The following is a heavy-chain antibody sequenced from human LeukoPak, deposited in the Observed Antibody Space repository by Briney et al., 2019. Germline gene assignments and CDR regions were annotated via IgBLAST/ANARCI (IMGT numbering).Heavy chain of an antibody. J-gene: IGHJ4*02. D-gene: IGHD5-24*01. Sequence: ESGPALVKPTQTLTLTCTFSGFSLSTSGMCVSWIRQPPGKALEWLARIDWDDDKYYSTSLKTRLTISKDTSKNQVVLTMTNMDPVDTATYYCARTARWLQYYYFDYWGQGTLVTVSS. CDR2: IDWDDDK. CDR3: ARTARWLQYYYFDY. CDR1: GFSLSTSGMC. V-gene: IGHV2-70*11.